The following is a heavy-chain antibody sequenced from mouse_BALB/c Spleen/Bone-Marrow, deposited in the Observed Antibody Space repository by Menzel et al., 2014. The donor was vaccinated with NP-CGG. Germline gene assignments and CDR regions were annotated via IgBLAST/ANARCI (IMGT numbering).Heavy chain of an antibody. Sequence: VQLKESGGGLVQPGGSLKLSCAASGFTFSSYGMSWVRQTPDKRLELVASINSNGGSTYYPDSVKGRFTTSRDNAKNTLSLQMSSLKSEDTAMYYCARGNYGNYVDYFDYWGQGTTLTVSS. J-gene: IGHJ2*01. CDR1: GFTFSSYG. CDR3: ARGNYGNYVDYFDY. D-gene: IGHD2-1*01. CDR2: INSNGGST. V-gene: IGHV5-6-3*01.